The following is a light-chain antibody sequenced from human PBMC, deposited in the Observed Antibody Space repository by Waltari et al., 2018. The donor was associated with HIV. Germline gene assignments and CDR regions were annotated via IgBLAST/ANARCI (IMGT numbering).Light chain of an antibody. J-gene: IGLJ3*02. CDR1: DIDSGIYDY. Sequence: QSALTQPAPVSGSPGQSVTISCIGSDIDSGIYDYISWYHHPPNRAPRLVVFNANSRPSGSPFRFAGSKSGNTASLTISGLQADDEGVYYCSSYVTGGSLLFGGGTQVTVL. CDR3: SSYVTGGSLL. V-gene: IGLV2-14*01. CDR2: NAN.